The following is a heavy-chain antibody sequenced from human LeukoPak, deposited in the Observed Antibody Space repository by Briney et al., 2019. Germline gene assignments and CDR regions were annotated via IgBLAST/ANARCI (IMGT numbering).Heavy chain of an antibody. V-gene: IGHV1-69*13. CDR2: IIPIFGTA. Sequence: ASVKVSCKASGGTFSSYAISWVRQAPGQGLEWMGGIIPIFGTANYAQKFQGRVTITADESTGTAYMELSSLRSEDTAVYYCARAKGYCSAGSCYSAFDYWGQGTLVTVSS. CDR1: GGTFSSYA. J-gene: IGHJ4*02. D-gene: IGHD2-15*01. CDR3: ARAKGYCSAGSCYSAFDY.